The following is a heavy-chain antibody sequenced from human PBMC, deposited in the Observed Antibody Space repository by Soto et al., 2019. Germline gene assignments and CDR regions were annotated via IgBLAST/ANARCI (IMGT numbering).Heavy chain of an antibody. CDR2: IYHSGST. V-gene: IGHV4-38-2*01. J-gene: IGHJ5*02. D-gene: IGHD3-22*01. CDR1: GYSISSGYY. Sequence: LPETLSLTCAVSGYSISSGYYWGWIRQPPGKGLEWIGSIYHSGSTYYNPSLKSRVTISVDTSKNQFSLKLSSVTAADTAVYYCATAVGGYSYNWFDPWGQGTLVTVSS. CDR3: ATAVGGYSYNWFDP.